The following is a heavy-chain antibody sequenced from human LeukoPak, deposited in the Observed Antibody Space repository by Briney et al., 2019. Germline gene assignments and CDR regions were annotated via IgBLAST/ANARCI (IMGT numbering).Heavy chain of an antibody. CDR2: IVVGSGNT. J-gene: IGHJ4*02. V-gene: IGHV1-58*02. Sequence: SVKVSCKASGFTFTSSAIQWVRQARGQRLEWVGWIVVGSGNTNFAQKFQERVTITRDMSTDTACMELSSLRSEDTAVYYCAALSDFGDFDYWGQGTLVTVSS. CDR1: GFTFTSSA. D-gene: IGHD4-17*01. CDR3: AALSDFGDFDY.